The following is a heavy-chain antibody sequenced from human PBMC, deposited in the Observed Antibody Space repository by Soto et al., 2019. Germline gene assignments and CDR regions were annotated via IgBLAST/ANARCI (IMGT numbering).Heavy chain of an antibody. J-gene: IGHJ4*02. CDR2: IIPILGIA. CDR1: GGTFSSYT. CDR3: ARDLPTTVTGD. D-gene: IGHD4-17*01. Sequence: QVQLVQSGAEVKKPGSSVKVSCKASGGTFSSYTISWVRQAPGQGLEWMGRIIPILGIANYAQKFQGRVTXTXVKSTSTAYMELSSLRSEDTAVYYCARDLPTTVTGDWGQGTLVTVSS. V-gene: IGHV1-69*08.